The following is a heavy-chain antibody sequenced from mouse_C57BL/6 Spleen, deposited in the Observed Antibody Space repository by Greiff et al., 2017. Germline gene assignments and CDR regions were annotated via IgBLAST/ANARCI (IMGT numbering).Heavy chain of an antibody. CDR2: IYPGSGST. D-gene: IGHD1-1*01. CDR3: ARWDLATVVDY. V-gene: IGHV1-55*01. Sequence: VQLQQPGAELVKPGASVKMSCKASGYTFTSYWITWVKQRPGQGLEWIGDIYPGSGSTNYNEKFKGKATLTVDTSSSTAYMQLSSLTSEDSAVYYCARWDLATVVDYWGQGTTLTVSS. J-gene: IGHJ2*01. CDR1: GYTFTSYW.